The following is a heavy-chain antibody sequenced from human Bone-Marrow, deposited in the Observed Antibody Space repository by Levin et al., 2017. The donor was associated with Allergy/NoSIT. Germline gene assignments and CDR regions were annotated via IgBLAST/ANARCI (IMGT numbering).Heavy chain of an antibody. V-gene: IGHV3-9*01. J-gene: IGHJ4*02. CDR1: GFTFDDYA. CDR3: AKDKIAGYCSSTSCRGGFDY. CDR2: ISWNSGSI. Sequence: SLKISCAASGFTFDDYAMHWVRQAPGKGLEWVSGISWNSGSIGYADSVKGRFTISRDNAKNSLYLQMNSLRAEDTALYYCAKDKIAGYCSSTSCRGGFDYWGQGTLVTVSS. D-gene: IGHD2-2*01.